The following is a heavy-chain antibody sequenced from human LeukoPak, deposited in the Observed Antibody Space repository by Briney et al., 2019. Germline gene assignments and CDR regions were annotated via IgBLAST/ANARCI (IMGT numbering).Heavy chain of an antibody. CDR2: IYSGGST. CDR1: GFTVSSNY. J-gene: IGHJ4*02. CDR3: AREGLLWFGESHKHFDY. D-gene: IGHD3-10*01. V-gene: IGHV3-53*01. Sequence: GGSLRLSCAASGFTVSSNYMSWVRRAPGKGLEWVSVIYSGGSTYYADSVKGRFTISRDYSKNTLYLQMNSLRAEDTAVYYCAREGLLWFGESHKHFDYWGQGTLVTVSS.